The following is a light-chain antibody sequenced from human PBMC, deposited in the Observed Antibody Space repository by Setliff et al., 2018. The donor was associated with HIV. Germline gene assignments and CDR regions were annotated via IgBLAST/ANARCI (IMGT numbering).Light chain of an antibody. CDR3: QQYGSSPLT. CDR1: QSVRSTY. V-gene: IGKV3-20*01. Sequence: LSLSPGERATLSCRASQSVRSTYLAWYRQKPGQAPRLLIYGVSSRATGIPDRFSGSGSGTDFTLTISRLEPEDFAVYYCQQYGSSPLTFGGGTKVDIK. J-gene: IGKJ4*01. CDR2: GVS.